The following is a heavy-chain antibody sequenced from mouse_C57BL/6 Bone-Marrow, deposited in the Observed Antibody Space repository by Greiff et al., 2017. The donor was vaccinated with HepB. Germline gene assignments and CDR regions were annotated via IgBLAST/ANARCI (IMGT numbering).Heavy chain of an antibody. CDR2: ISNGGGST. V-gene: IGHV5-12*01. J-gene: IGHJ3*01. D-gene: IGHD1-1*01. Sequence: EVQGVESGGGLVQPGGSLKLSCAASGFTFSDYYMYWVRQTPEKRLEWVAYISNGGGSTYYPDTVKGRFTISRDNAKNTLYLQMSRLKSEDTAMYYCARQGYGTWFAYWGQGTLVTVSA. CDR1: GFTFSDYY. CDR3: ARQGYGTWFAY.